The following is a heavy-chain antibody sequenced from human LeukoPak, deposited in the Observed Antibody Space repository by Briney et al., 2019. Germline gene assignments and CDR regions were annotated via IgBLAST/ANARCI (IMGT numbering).Heavy chain of an antibody. V-gene: IGHV3-21*01. CDR2: ISYSSSNR. Sequence: AGSLRLSCAASGFTFSTYSMNWVRQAPGKGLEWVSSISYSSSNRYHADSVKGRFTISRDNAKNSLYLQMNSLRTEDTAVYYCPREGDITACFMAFDLWGQGTIVTVSS. J-gene: IGHJ3*01. D-gene: IGHD1-20*01. CDR3: PREGDITACFMAFDL. CDR1: GFTFSTYS.